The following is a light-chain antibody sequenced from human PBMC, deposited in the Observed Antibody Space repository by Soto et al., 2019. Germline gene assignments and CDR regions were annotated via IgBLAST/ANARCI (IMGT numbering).Light chain of an antibody. CDR3: SSYASSTRV. CDR1: NSDIGGYNF. Sequence: QSALTQPASVSGSPGQSITISCSGSNSDIGGYNFVSWYQQHLGRAPKLIIFEVSNRPWGFFIRFSGPKSDHPAFLTFPGLQQEDEADYFGSSYASSTRVLGGGTK. V-gene: IGLV2-14*03. CDR2: EVS. J-gene: IGLJ3*02.